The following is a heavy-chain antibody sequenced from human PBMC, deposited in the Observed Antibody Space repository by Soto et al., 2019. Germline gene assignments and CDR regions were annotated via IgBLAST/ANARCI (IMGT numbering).Heavy chain of an antibody. CDR3: AKDLTRQLAYWLDP. CDR2: INAHSGGT. V-gene: IGHV1-2*02. D-gene: IGHD6-6*01. Sequence: EASVKVSCKASGFSFTGYYIHWLRQAPGQGIEWMGWINAHSGGTEYAQKFQGRVTLTRDTSISTAYMTLSSLRSDDTAIYYCAKDLTRQLAYWLDPWGQGTQVTFSS. CDR1: GFSFTGYY. J-gene: IGHJ5*02.